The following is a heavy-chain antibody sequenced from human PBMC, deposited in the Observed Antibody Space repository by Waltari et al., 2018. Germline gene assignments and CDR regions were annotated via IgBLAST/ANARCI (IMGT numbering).Heavy chain of an antibody. J-gene: IGHJ3*02. CDR1: GYTFTSYG. CDR3: ARDVYGAPDEKAFDI. V-gene: IGHV1-18*01. D-gene: IGHD4-17*01. CDR2: ISAYNGNT. Sequence: QVQLVQSGAEVKKPGASVKVSCKASGYTFTSYGISWVRQAPGQGLEWMGWISAYNGNTNYAQKLQGRVTMTTDTSTSTAYRELRSLGSDDTAVDYCARDVYGAPDEKAFDIWGQGTMVTVSS.